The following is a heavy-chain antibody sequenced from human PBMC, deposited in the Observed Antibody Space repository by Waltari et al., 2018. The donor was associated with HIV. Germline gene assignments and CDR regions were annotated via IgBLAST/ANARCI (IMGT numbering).Heavy chain of an antibody. CDR2: SYYSVST. CDR1: GGSMSYYY. J-gene: IGHJ3*02. CDR3: ARKVSSSSSKDDAFDI. Sequence: QVQLQESGPGLVKPSETLSLTCTGSGGSMSYYYWSWIRQPPGKTLEWIGYSYYSVSTRYNPSLQSRVTISVDRSKNLFSLRLTSVTAADTAVYYCARKVSSSSSKDDAFDIWGQGTMVTVSS. D-gene: IGHD6-6*01. V-gene: IGHV4-59*01.